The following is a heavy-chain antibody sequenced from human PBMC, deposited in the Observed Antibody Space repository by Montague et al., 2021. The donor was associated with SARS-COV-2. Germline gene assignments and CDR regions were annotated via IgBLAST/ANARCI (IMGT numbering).Heavy chain of an antibody. V-gene: IGHV4-59*08. D-gene: IGHD2-15*01. CDR2: ISDSGST. J-gene: IGHJ4*02. CDR1: GGSISSFY. Sequence: SETLSLTCTVSGGSISSFYWSWFRQPPGKGLEWIGYISDSGSTNYNPSLTSRVTMSVDTSKNQFSLKVNSVTAADAAVYYCARHYSATLPAVYWGQGTLVPVPS. CDR3: ARHYSATLPAVY.